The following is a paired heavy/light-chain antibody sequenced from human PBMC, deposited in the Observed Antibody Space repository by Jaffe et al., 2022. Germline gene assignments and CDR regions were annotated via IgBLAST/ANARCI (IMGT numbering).Heavy chain of an antibody. CDR1: GYTFTSHG. Sequence: QVQLVQSGAEVKTPGASVKVSCKASGYTFTSHGVSWVRQAPGQGLEWMGWITTYNGNTNYAQNLQGRLTMTTDSSTNTAYMELRSLRSDDTAVYYCARVASGSYYNLLSYYQYMDVWGEGTTVTVSS. D-gene: IGHD3-10*01. CDR2: ITTYNGNT. CDR3: ARVASGSYYNLLSYYQYMDV. J-gene: IGHJ6*03. V-gene: IGHV1-18*01.
Light chain of an antibody. Sequence: EIVLTQSPGTLSLSPGERATLSCRASQSITRYLAWYQQKPGQAPRLLIYGASSRATGIPDRFSGSGSGTDFTLTISRLEPEDFAVYYCQQYGDLPPITFGQGTRLEIK. CDR1: QSITRY. J-gene: IGKJ5*01. CDR2: GAS. V-gene: IGKV3-20*01. CDR3: QQYGDLPPIT.